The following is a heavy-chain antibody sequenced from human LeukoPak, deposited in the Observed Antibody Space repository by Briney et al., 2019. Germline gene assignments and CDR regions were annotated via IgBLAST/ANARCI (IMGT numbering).Heavy chain of an antibody. CDR3: ARVPYGDDAFDI. D-gene: IGHD4/OR15-4a*01. CDR1: GFTFSNAW. J-gene: IGHJ3*02. Sequence: PGGSLRLSCAASGFTFSNAWMSWVRQAPGKGLEWVANIKQDGSEKYYVDSVKGRFTISRDNAKNSLYLQMNSLRAEDTAVYYCARVPYGDDAFDIWGQETMVTVSS. CDR2: IKQDGSEK. V-gene: IGHV3-7*01.